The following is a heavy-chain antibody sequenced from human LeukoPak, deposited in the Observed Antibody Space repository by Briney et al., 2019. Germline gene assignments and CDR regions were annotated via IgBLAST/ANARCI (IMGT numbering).Heavy chain of an antibody. CDR3: AKSYYGSGTYYNVFDY. D-gene: IGHD3-10*01. CDR1: GFTFSRYA. J-gene: IGHJ4*02. Sequence: GGSLRLSCAVSGFTFSRYAMSWVRQTPGKGLEWVSFISGSGGTTYYADSVKGRFTTSRDNSKNTLYLQMNSLRAEDTAVYYCAKSYYGSGTYYNVFDYWGQGTLVTVSS. V-gene: IGHV3-23*01. CDR2: ISGSGGTT.